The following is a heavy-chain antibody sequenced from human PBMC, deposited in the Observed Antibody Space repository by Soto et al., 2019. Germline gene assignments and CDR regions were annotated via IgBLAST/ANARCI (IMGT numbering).Heavy chain of an antibody. CDR1: GYTLTDLS. CDR3: ATDREYLISSCWYGSD. Sequence: ASVKVSCKVSGYTLTDLSMHWVRQAPGRGLEWMGGFDPEDGETIYAQKFQGRVTMTDDTSTDTAYMELSSLRSEDTAVYYCATDREYLISSCWYGSDWGQGTLVTVSS. J-gene: IGHJ4*02. V-gene: IGHV1-24*01. CDR2: FDPEDGET. D-gene: IGHD6-19*01.